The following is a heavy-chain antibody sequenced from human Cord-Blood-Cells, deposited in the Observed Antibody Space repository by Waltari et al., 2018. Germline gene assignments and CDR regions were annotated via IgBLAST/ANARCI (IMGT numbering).Heavy chain of an antibody. CDR3: ARGPISPTLYYYYYGMDV. V-gene: IGHV4-38-2*01. J-gene: IGHJ6*02. CDR2: IYHSGST. CDR1: GYSISSGYY. D-gene: IGHD3-9*01. Sequence: QESGPGLVKPSETLSLTCAVSGYSISSGYYWGWIRQPPGKGLEWIGSIYHSGSTYYNPSLKSRVTISVDTSKNQFSLKLSSVTAADTAVYYCARGPISPTLYYYYYGMDVWGQGTTVTVSS.